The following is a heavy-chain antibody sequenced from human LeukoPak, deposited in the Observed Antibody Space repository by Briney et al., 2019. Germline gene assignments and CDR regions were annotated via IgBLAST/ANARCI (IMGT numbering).Heavy chain of an antibody. CDR2: IKQDGSEK. V-gene: IGHV3-7*01. D-gene: IGHD6-19*01. CDR1: GFTFSSYW. J-gene: IGHJ4*02. Sequence: GGSLRLSCAASGFTFSSYWMSWVRQAPGEGLEWVANIKQDGSEKYYVDSVKGRFTISRDNAKNSLYLQMNSLRAEDTAVYYCASLLGIAVAGSGGTYGNFDYWGQGTLVTVSS. CDR3: ASLLGIAVAGSGGTYGNFDY.